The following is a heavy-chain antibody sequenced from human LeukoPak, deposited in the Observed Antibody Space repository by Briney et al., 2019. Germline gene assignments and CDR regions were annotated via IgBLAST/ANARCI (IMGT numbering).Heavy chain of an antibody. CDR3: ARDYCSSTSCLFDY. Sequence: ASVKVSCTASGYTFTSYYMHWVRQAPGQGLEWMGRINPNSGDTNYAQKFQGRVTMTRDTSISTAYMELSRLRFDDTAVYYCARDYCSSTSCLFDYWGQGTLVTVSS. D-gene: IGHD2-2*01. J-gene: IGHJ4*02. V-gene: IGHV1-2*06. CDR1: GYTFTSYY. CDR2: INPNSGDT.